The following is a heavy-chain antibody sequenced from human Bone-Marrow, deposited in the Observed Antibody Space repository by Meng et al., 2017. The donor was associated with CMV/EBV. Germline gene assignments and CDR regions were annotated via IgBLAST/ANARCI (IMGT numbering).Heavy chain of an antibody. CDR3: ARGGDYDFWSGPSPDY. V-gene: IGHV4-61*01. J-gene: IGHJ4*02. D-gene: IGHD3-3*01. CDR1: SVSSGSYY. CDR2: TYNSEST. Sequence: SVSSGSYYWSWIRQPPGKGLEWIGYTYNSESTNYNPSLKSRVTISIDTSKNQFSLKVSSVTAADTAVYYCARGGDYDFWSGPSPDYWGQGALVTVSS.